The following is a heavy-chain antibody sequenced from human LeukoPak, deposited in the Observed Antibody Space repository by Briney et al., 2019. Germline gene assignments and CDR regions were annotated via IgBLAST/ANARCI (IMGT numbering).Heavy chain of an antibody. CDR1: GGSISSGGYS. D-gene: IGHD3-22*01. Sequence: PSQTLSLTCAVSGGSISSGGYSWSWIRQPPGKGLEWIGYIYHSGSTYYNPSLKSRVTISVDRSKNQFSLKLSSVTAADTAVYYCARCGGSDYPDYWGQGTLVTVSS. J-gene: IGHJ4*02. CDR3: ARCGGSDYPDY. V-gene: IGHV4-30-2*01. CDR2: IYHSGST.